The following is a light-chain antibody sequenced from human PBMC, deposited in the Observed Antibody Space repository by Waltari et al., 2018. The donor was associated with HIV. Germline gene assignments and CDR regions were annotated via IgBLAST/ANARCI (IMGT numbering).Light chain of an antibody. CDR2: DAS. J-gene: IGKJ3*01. CDR3: QQYNNWPPWFA. V-gene: IGKV3-15*01. Sequence: EIVMTQSPGTLSVSPGERATLSCRASQSISTNLAWYQQKPGRAPMLLIYDASTRASDVPDRFSGSGSGTEFTLTINSLQSEDFGVYYCQQYNNWPPWFAFGPGTKVEIK. CDR1: QSISTN.